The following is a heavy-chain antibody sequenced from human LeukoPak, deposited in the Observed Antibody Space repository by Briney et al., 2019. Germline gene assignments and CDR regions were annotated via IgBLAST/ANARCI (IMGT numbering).Heavy chain of an antibody. V-gene: IGHV4-34*01. J-gene: IGHJ4*02. D-gene: IGHD3-10*01. Sequence: SETLSLTCAVYGGSFSGYYWSWIRQPPGKGLEWIGEINHSGSTNYNPSLKSRVTISVDTSKNQFSLKLSSVTAADTAVYYCARGGGYYAPLGYWGQGTLVTVSS. CDR2: INHSGST. CDR1: GGSFSGYY. CDR3: ARGGGYYAPLGY.